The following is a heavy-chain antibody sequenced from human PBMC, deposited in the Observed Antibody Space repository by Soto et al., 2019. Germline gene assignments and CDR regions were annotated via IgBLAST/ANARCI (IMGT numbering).Heavy chain of an antibody. CDR2: IKSKNDGGTT. D-gene: IGHD6-13*01. CDR1: GFTFSNAW. J-gene: IGHJ3*02. CDR3: TTLGYDAFDI. Sequence: GGSLRLSCAASGFTFSNAWMSWVRQAPGKGLEWSGRIKSKNDGGTTDYAAPEKGRFTISRDDSKNTLYLQMNSLKIEEKAVYYCTTLGYDAFDIWGQGTMVTVSS. V-gene: IGHV3-15*01.